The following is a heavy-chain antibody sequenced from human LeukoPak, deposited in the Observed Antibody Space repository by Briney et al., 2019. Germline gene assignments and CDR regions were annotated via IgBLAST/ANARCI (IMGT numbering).Heavy chain of an antibody. J-gene: IGHJ4*02. CDR3: AKVADDTSGYGHFDY. Sequence: PGGSLRLSCAASGFTFSSYAMSWVRQAPGKGLEWVSAISGSGGSTYYADSVKGRFTISRDNSKNTLYLQMNSLRAEDTAVYYCAKVADDTSGYGHFDYWSQGTLVTVSS. CDR2: ISGSGGST. D-gene: IGHD3-22*01. V-gene: IGHV3-23*01. CDR1: GFTFSSYA.